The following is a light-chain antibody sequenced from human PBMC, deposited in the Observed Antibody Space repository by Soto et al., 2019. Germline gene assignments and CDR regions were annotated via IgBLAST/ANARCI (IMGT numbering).Light chain of an antibody. CDR2: KAS. CDR1: QSISSW. J-gene: IGKJ1*01. Sequence: DIQMTQSPSTLSASVGDRVTITCRASQSISSWLAWYQQKPGKAPKLLIYKASSLESGVPSRFSGSGSGTGFTLTISSMQPDDFAPYYCQQYNSYPWTLGQGTKVEIK. CDR3: QQYNSYPWT. V-gene: IGKV1-5*03.